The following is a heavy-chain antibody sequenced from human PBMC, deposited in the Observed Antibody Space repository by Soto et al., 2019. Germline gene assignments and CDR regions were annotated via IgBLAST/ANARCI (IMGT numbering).Heavy chain of an antibody. CDR2: ISFDGSNK. J-gene: IGHJ6*03. D-gene: IGHD4-17*01. Sequence: PGGSLSLSCPASGFTFSTYVMHWVRQAPGKGLEWVAVISFDGSNKYYVDSVKGRFTISRDNSKNALYLQMNSLRAEDTAVYYCAKGTTLFNYMDVWGKGTTVTVSS. V-gene: IGHV3-30*18. CDR3: AKGTTLFNYMDV. CDR1: GFTFSTYV.